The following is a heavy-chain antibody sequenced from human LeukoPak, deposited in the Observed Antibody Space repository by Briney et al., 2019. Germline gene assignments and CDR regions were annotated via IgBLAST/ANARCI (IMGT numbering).Heavy chain of an antibody. V-gene: IGHV3-74*01. J-gene: IGHJ4*02. CDR1: GFTFSSYW. Sequence: PGGSLRLSCAASGFTFSSYWMHWVRQAPGKGLMWVSGISSDGSSTSYADSVKGRFTISRDNAKNTLSLQMNSLRAEDTAVYYCARETYSSSRDFDYWGQGTLVTVSS. D-gene: IGHD6-6*01. CDR3: ARETYSSSRDFDY. CDR2: ISSDGSST.